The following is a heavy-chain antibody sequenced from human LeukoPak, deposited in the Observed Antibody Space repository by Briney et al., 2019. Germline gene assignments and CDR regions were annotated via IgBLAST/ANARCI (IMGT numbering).Heavy chain of an antibody. CDR3: ASIAVAGTGGYNWFDP. CDR2: IYTSGST. J-gene: IGHJ5*02. CDR1: SGSISSYY. V-gene: IGHV4-4*07. D-gene: IGHD6-19*01. Sequence: SETLSLTCTVSSGSISSYYWSWIRQPAGKGLEWIGRIYTSGSTNYNPSLKSRVTMSVDTSKNQFSLKLSSVTAADTAVYYCASIAVAGTGGYNWFDPWGQGTLVTVSS.